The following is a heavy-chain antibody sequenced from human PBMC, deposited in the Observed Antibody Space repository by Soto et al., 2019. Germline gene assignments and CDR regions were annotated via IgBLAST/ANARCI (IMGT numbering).Heavy chain of an antibody. Sequence: QVQLQESGPGLVKPSGTLSLTCAVSGGSISSSNWWSWVRQPPGKGLQWIGEIYHSGSTNYIPSLTGRVTIPVDQSRNEFAPKLSSVTAAYTAVYYGASRWGEGRVDYWGQGALVTASS. J-gene: IGHJ4*02. V-gene: IGHV4-4*02. CDR2: IYHSGST. CDR3: ASRWGEGRVDY. D-gene: IGHD3-10*01. CDR1: GGSISSSNW.